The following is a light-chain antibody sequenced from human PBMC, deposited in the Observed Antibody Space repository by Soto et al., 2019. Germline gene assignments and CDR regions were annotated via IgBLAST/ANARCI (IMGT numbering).Light chain of an antibody. CDR3: QQYNNWPPKQYT. J-gene: IGKJ2*01. V-gene: IGKV3-15*01. CDR2: GAS. CDR1: QSVSNN. Sequence: EIVMTQSPATLSVSPGERATLSCRASQSVSNNLAWYQHKPGQAPRLLIYGASTRATGIPARFSASGSGTEFSLTISSLQSEVFAVYYCQQYNNWPPKQYTFGQGTKLEIK.